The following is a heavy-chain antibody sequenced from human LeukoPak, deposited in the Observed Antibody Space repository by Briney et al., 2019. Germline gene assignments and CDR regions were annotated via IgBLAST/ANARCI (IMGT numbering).Heavy chain of an antibody. Sequence: PSETLSLTCNVSGGSFISGIYYWGWVRQPPGKGLEWIASIYYRGSTYYNQSLKSRVTISVDTSKKQFSLKVTSVTAADTAVHYCARLLPIAAAGGHYFDYWGQGTLVTVSS. CDR1: GGSFISGIYY. CDR2: IYYRGST. J-gene: IGHJ4*02. CDR3: ARLLPIAAAGGHYFDY. D-gene: IGHD6-13*01. V-gene: IGHV4-39*01.